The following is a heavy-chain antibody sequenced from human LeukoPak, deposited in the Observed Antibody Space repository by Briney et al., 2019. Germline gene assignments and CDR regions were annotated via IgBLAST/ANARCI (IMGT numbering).Heavy chain of an antibody. J-gene: IGHJ4*02. D-gene: IGHD6-19*01. CDR1: DASISGYY. CDR3: ARHRDSSGWPNYFDY. V-gene: IGHV4-59*08. CDR2: IHFSGST. Sequence: PSETLSLTCTVSDASISGYYWSWIRQPPGKGLEWIGSIHFSGSTNHNPSLRSRLTISIDTSKNQFSLKLSTVTAADTAVYYCARHRDSSGWPNYFDYWGQGTLVTVSS.